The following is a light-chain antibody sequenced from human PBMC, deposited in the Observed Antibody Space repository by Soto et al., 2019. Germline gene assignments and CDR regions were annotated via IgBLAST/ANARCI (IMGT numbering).Light chain of an antibody. CDR3: QQYNSYSLT. Sequence: DIQMTQSPSTLSASVGDRVTIPCRASQDISTWLAWYQQKPGKAPKLLIYKASSLESGVPSRLSGRGSGPDFTLTISSLQPDDFATDYGQQYNSYSLTFGGGTKVEIK. CDR2: KAS. CDR1: QDISTW. J-gene: IGKJ4*01. V-gene: IGKV1-5*03.